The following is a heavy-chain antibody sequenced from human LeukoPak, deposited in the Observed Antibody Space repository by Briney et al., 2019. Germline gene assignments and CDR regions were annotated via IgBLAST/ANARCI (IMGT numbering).Heavy chain of an antibody. CDR2: ISSSSSTI. V-gene: IGHV3-48*01. D-gene: IGHD6-13*01. J-gene: IGHJ5*02. Sequence: PGGSLRLSCAASGFTFSSYSMNWVRQAPGKGLEWVSYISSSSSTIYYADSVKGRFTISRDNSKNTLYLQMNSLRVEDTAVYYCAKGSSLNWFDPWGQGTLVTVSS. CDR3: AKGSSLNWFDP. CDR1: GFTFSSYS.